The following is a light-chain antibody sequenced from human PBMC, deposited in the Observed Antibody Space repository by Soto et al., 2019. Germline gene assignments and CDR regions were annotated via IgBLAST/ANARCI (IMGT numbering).Light chain of an antibody. CDR1: QSVSSSY. CDR3: QQYGSSGT. V-gene: IGKV3-20*01. J-gene: IGKJ1*01. Sequence: EIVLTQSPGTLSLSPLEIGSVSFMASQSVSSSYLAWYQQKPGQAPRLLIYGASNRATGIPDRFSGSGSGTDFTLTISRLETEDFAVYYCQQYGSSGTFDQGTKVDIK. CDR2: GAS.